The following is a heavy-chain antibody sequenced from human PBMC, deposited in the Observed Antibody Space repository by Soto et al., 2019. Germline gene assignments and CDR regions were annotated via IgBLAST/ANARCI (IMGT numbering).Heavy chain of an antibody. CDR3: ARRLYYDSSGFEGGGMDV. J-gene: IGHJ6*02. D-gene: IGHD3-22*01. CDR2: IYSGST. CDR1: GGSISSSSYC. Sequence: SETLSLTCTVSGGSISSSSYCWGWIRQPPGKGLEWIGSIYSGSTYYNPSLKSRVTISVDTSKNQFSLKLSSVTAADTAVYYCARRLYYDSSGFEGGGMDVWGQGTTVT. V-gene: IGHV4-39*01.